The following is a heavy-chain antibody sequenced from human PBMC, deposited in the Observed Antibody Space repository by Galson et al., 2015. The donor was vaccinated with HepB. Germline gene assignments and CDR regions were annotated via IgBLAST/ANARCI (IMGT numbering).Heavy chain of an antibody. V-gene: IGHV7-4-1*02. CDR1: GYTFTSYA. CDR3: ARDPDLRFRELLLPNYSLDV. CDR2: INANTGNP. Sequence: SVKVSCKASGYTFTSYAMHWVRQAPGQGLEWMGWINANTGNPTYAQSFTGRFVFSLDTSVSTAYLQISGLKAEDTAVYYCARDPDLRFRELLLPNYSLDVWAKGTTVTVSS. D-gene: IGHD3-10*01. J-gene: IGHJ6*03.